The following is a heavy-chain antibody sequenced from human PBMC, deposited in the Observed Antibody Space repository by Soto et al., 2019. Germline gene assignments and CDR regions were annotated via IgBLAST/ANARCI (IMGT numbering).Heavy chain of an antibody. CDR1: GFTFRNYA. CDR2: ISGDGAST. J-gene: IGHJ3*02. V-gene: IGHV3-23*01. Sequence: EVHVLESGGGLVQPGGSLRLSCAASGFTFRNYAMTWVRQAPGKGLEWVSAISGDGASTYYADSVKGRFTISRDNSKNTRSLQMNSLRVEDTAGFYCAKKKGDGEAFDIWGPGKMVTVS. D-gene: IGHD3-10*01. CDR3: AKKKGDGEAFDI.